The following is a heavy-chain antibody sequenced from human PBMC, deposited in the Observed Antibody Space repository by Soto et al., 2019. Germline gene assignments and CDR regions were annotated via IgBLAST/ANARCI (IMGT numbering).Heavy chain of an antibody. J-gene: IGHJ5*02. Sequence: PSETLSLTCAVSGGSISSGGYSWSWIRQPPGKGLEWIGYIYHSGSTYYNPSLKSRVTISVDRSENQFSLKLSSVTAADTAVYYCARQYYYGSGSLNWFDPWGQGTLVTVSS. V-gene: IGHV4-30-2*01. CDR1: GGSISSGGYS. CDR2: IYHSGST. D-gene: IGHD3-10*01. CDR3: ARQYYYGSGSLNWFDP.